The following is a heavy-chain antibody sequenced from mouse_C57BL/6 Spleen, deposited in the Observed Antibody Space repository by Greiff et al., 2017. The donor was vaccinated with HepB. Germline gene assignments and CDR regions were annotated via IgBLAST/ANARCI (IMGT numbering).Heavy chain of an antibody. D-gene: IGHD2-4*01. CDR3: ARGDDYPYYFDY. CDR1: GFTFSSYA. Sequence: EVQVVESGGGLVKPGGSLKLSCAASGFTFSSYAMSWVRQTPEKRLEWVATISDGGSYTYYPDNVKGRFTISRDNAKNNLYLQMSHLKSEDTAMYYCARGDDYPYYFDYWGQGTTLTVSS. CDR2: ISDGGSYT. V-gene: IGHV5-4*01. J-gene: IGHJ2*01.